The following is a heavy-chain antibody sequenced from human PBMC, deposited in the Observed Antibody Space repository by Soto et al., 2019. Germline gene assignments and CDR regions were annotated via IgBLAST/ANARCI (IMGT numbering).Heavy chain of an antibody. J-gene: IGHJ4*02. CDR3: ARAGGRGYDFWSGYYTEYYFDY. Sequence: QVQLVESGGGVVQPGRSLRLSCAASGFAFSSYGMHWVRQAPGKGLEWVAVIWYDGSNKYYADSVKGRFTLSRDNSKNTLYRQMNSLRAEDTAVYYCARAGGRGYDFWSGYYTEYYFDYWGQGTLVTVSS. V-gene: IGHV3-33*01. D-gene: IGHD3-3*01. CDR1: GFAFSSYG. CDR2: IWYDGSNK.